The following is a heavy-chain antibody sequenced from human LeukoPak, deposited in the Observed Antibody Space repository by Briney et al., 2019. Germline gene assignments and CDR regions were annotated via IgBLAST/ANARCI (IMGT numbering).Heavy chain of an antibody. CDR3: ARGPTRYYFDC. V-gene: IGHV4-59*01. D-gene: IGHD4-17*01. CDR1: SGSISSYY. J-gene: IGHJ4*02. Sequence: SETLSLTCTVSSGSISSYYWSWIRQPPGKALEWIGYIFYSGSTNYNPSLKSRVTISVDTSKNQFSLGLSSVTAADTAVYYCARGPTRYYFDCWGQGTLVTVSS. CDR2: IFYSGST.